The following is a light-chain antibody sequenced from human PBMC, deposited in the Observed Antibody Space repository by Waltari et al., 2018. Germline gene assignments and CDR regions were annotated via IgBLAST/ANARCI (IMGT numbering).Light chain of an antibody. CDR3: ATWDDSLNGWV. CDR2: SYD. Sequence: QSVLTQPPSASGTPGPTVPISCSRSGSTNLGRNTKHWYQHLPGTAPKLLLYSYDLRRSRVPDRFSGSGFGASASLAISVLQSEDDGHYYCATWDDSLNGWVFGGGTKLTVL. J-gene: IGLJ3*02. CDR1: GSTNLGRNT. V-gene: IGLV1-44*01.